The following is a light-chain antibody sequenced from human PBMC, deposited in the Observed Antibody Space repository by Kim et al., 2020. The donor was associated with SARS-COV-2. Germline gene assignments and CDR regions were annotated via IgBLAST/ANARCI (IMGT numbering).Light chain of an antibody. V-gene: IGLV6-57*03. CDR3: QSYDSSNQV. J-gene: IGLJ3*02. CDR2: EDN. Sequence: GKPGTISCTRSSGSIARNYVQWYQQRPGSAPTTVIYEDNQRPSGVPDRFSGSIDSSSNSASLTISGLKTEDEADYYCQSYDSSNQVFGGGTQLTVL. CDR1: SGSIARNY.